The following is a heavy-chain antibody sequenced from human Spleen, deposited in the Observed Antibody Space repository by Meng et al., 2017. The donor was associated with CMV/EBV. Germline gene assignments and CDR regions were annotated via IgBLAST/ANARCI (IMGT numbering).Heavy chain of an antibody. CDR1: GASMNNYY. D-gene: IGHD5-12*01. CDR3: ARVRVARRAGGGGSLIDSILDKVATAGYHFDF. CDR2: TNHSGIA. J-gene: IGHJ4*02. Sequence: GSLRLSCTVSGASMNNYYWNWIRQPPGKGLEWIGYTNHSGIAKYDPALKSRLSISVDTSKNQFSLKLNSVTAADTAVYFCARVRVARRAGGGGSLIDSILDKVATAGYHFDFWGQGTLVTVSS. V-gene: IGHV4-59*01.